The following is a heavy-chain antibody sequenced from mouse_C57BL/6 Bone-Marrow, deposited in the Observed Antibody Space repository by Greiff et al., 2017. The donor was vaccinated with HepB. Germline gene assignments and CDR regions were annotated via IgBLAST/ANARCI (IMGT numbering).Heavy chain of an antibody. Sequence: EVNVVESGGGLVQPGGSLSLSCAASGFTFTDYYMSWVRQPPGKALEWLGFIRNKANGYTTEYSASVKGRFTISRDNSQSILYLQMNALRAEDSATYYCAMYPRGLRYGVYYAMDYWGQGTSVTVSS. CDR2: IRNKANGYTT. CDR1: GFTFTDYY. J-gene: IGHJ4*01. D-gene: IGHD1-1*01. V-gene: IGHV7-3*01. CDR3: AMYPRGLRYGVYYAMDY.